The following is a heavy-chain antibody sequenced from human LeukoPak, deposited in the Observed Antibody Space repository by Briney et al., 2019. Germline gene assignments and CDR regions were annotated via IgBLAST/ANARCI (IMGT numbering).Heavy chain of an antibody. Sequence: GGSLRLSCAASGFTFSSYAMSWVRQAPGKGLEWVSAISGSGGSTYYADSVKGRFTISRDNSKNTLYLQMNGLRAEDTAVYYCAKEPAFQAVAGTRYFQHWGQGTLVTVSS. CDR2: ISGSGGST. J-gene: IGHJ1*01. CDR3: AKEPAFQAVAGTRYFQH. D-gene: IGHD6-19*01. V-gene: IGHV3-23*01. CDR1: GFTFSSYA.